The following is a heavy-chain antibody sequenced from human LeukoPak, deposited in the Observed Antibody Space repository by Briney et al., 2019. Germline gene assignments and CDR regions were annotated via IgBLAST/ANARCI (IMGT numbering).Heavy chain of an antibody. V-gene: IGHV1-18*01. CDR3: ARDTGGHDYWYFDL. CDR2: ISAYNGNT. J-gene: IGHJ2*01. CDR1: GYTFTSYG. Sequence: GASVKVSCKASGYTFTSYGISWVRQAPGQGLEWMGWISAYNGNTNYAQKLQGRVTMTTDTSTSTAYMELRSLRSEDTAVYYCARDTGGHDYWYFDLWGRGTLVTVSS. D-gene: IGHD3-10*01.